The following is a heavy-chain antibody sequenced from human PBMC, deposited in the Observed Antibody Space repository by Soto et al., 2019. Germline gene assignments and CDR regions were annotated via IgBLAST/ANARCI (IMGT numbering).Heavy chain of an antibody. J-gene: IGHJ5*02. CDR2: ISSSSSYI. V-gene: IGHV3-21*01. CDR1: GFTFSSYS. Sequence: EVQLVESGGGLVKPGGSLRLSCAASGFTFSSYSMNWVRQAPGKGLEWVSSISSSSSYIYYADSVKVRFTISRDNAKNSLYLQRNSRRAEDTAVYYCARGDWFDPWGQGTLVTVSS. CDR3: ARGDWFDP.